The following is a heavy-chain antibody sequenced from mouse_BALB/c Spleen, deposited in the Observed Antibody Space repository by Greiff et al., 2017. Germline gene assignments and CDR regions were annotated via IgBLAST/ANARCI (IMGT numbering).Heavy chain of an antibody. CDR1: GFSLTSYG. V-gene: IGHV2-9*02. J-gene: IGHJ3*01. CDR2: IWAGGST. D-gene: IGHD2-1*01. Sequence: QVQLKQSGPGLVAPSQSLSITCTVSGFSLTSYGVHWVRQPPGKGLEWLGVIWAGGSTNYNSALMSRLSISKDNSKSQVFLKMNSLQTDDTAMYYCARDRFGNYEGFAYWGQGTLVTVSA. CDR3: ARDRFGNYEGFAY.